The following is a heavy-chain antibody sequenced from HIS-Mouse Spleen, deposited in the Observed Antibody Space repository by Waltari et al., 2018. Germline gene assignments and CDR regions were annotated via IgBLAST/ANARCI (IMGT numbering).Heavy chain of an antibody. CDR2: MNPNSGNT. CDR3: ARGHDYSNYFDY. CDR1: GYTFTIYV. Sequence: QVQLVQSGAEGKKPGASVKVSCKASGYTFTIYVVNWVRQATGQGLEWMGWMNPNSGNTGYAQKFQGRVTMTRNTSISTAYMELSSLRSEDTAVYYCARGHDYSNYFDYWGQGTLVTVSS. V-gene: IGHV1-8*01. J-gene: IGHJ4*02. D-gene: IGHD4-4*01.